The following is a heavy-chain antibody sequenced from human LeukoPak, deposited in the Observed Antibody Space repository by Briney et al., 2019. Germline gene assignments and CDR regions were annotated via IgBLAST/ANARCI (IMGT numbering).Heavy chain of an antibody. J-gene: IGHJ4*02. CDR1: GGSISSYY. V-gene: IGHV4-4*07. D-gene: IGHD3-22*01. CDR3: ARETYYYDSSGYYSDLYYFDY. CDR2: IYTSGST. Sequence: SETLSLTCTVSGGSISSYYWSWIQQPAGKGLEWIGRIYTSGSTNYNPSLKSRVTMSVDTSKNQFSLKLSSVTAADTAVYYCARETYYYDSSGYYSDLYYFDYWGQGTLVTVSS.